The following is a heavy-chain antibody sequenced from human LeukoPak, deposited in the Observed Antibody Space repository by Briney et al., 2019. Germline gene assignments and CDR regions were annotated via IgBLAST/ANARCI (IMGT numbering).Heavy chain of an antibody. D-gene: IGHD3-9*01. CDR3: AKSGLRYFDWSTSSNFDY. CDR1: GFTFSSYA. CDR2: ISGCGGST. J-gene: IGHJ4*02. Sequence: GGSLRLSCAASGFTFSSYAMSWVRQAPGKGLEWVSAISGCGGSTYYADSVKGRFTISRDNSKNTLYLQMNSLRAEDTAVYYCAKSGLRYFDWSTSSNFDYWGQGTLVTVSS. V-gene: IGHV3-23*01.